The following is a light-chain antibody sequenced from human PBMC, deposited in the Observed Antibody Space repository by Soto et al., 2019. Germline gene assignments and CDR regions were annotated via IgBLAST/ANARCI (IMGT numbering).Light chain of an antibody. J-gene: IGKJ4*01. Sequence: EIVMTQSPATLSVSPGERATLSCRASQRFSSNLAWYQQKPGQAPRLLIYAASTRATGIPARFSGSGSGTEFKLTISSLQSEDFAVYYCQQYNNWPLTFGGGTKVEIK. CDR1: QRFSSN. CDR2: AAS. V-gene: IGKV3D-15*01. CDR3: QQYNNWPLT.